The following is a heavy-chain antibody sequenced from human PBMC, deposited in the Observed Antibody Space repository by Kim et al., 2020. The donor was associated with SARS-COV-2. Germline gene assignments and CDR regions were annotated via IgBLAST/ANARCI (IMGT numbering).Heavy chain of an antibody. D-gene: IGHD2-15*01. V-gene: IGHV3-74*01. Sequence: AASVEGRFTIARDNAKHTLYLQMNRLRAEDTAVYYCTRDVEVAAGDAFDIWGQGAMVTVS. J-gene: IGHJ3*02. CDR3: TRDVEVAAGDAFDI.